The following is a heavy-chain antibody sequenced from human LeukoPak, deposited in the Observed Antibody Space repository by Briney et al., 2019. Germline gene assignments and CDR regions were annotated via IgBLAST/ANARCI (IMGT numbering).Heavy chain of an antibody. CDR2: IYPGDSDT. J-gene: IGHJ4*02. Sequence: GESLKISCKGSGYSFTSYWIGWVRQMPGKGLEWMGIIYPGDSDTRYSPSFQGQVTISADKSISTAYLQWSSLKASDTAMYYCARLITMVRGVITHYFDYWGQGTLVTVSS. D-gene: IGHD3-10*01. CDR3: ARLITMVRGVITHYFDY. CDR1: GYSFTSYW. V-gene: IGHV5-51*01.